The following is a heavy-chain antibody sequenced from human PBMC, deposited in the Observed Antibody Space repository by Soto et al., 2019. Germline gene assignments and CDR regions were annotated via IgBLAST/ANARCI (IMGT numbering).Heavy chain of an antibody. D-gene: IGHD3-22*01. CDR2: IYYSGST. V-gene: IGHV4-30-4*01. CDR1: GGSISGGDYY. Sequence: TSETLSLTCTVSGGSISGGDYYWSWIRQPPGKGLEWIGYIYYSGSTYYNPSLKSLVTISVDTSKYQFSLKLSSVTAADTAVYYWARVEVYDSHPFDYWGQGTLVTVSS. CDR3: ARVEVYDSHPFDY. J-gene: IGHJ4*02.